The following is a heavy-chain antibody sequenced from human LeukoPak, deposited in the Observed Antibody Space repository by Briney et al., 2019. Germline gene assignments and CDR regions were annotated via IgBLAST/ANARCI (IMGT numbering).Heavy chain of an antibody. CDR2: VYYSGST. CDR3: ASAPTLTPSWFLFDS. J-gene: IGHJ5*01. CDR1: GDSFSNYY. V-gene: IGHV4-59*08. Sequence: SETLSLTCSVSGDSFSNYYWTWIRQPPGKGLEWIGYVYYSGSTNYNPSLKTRLHLSVDTSKNRFSLKLSSVTAADTAVYYCASAPTLTPSWFLFDSWGHGTLVTVSS. D-gene: IGHD6-13*01.